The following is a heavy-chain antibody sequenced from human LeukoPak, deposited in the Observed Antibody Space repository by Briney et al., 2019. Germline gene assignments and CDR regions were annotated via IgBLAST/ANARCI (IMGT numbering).Heavy chain of an antibody. D-gene: IGHD5-18*01. J-gene: IGHJ4*02. Sequence: PSETLSLTCAVYGGSFSGYYWSWIRQPPGKGLEWIGEINHSGSTNYNPSLKSRVTISVDKSKNQFSLKLSSVTAADTAVYYCANSPPGSSSRLCHGQTAYYWGQGTLGPLS. CDR2: INHSGST. CDR3: ANSPPGSSSRLCHGQTAYY. CDR1: GGSFSGYY. V-gene: IGHV4-34*01.